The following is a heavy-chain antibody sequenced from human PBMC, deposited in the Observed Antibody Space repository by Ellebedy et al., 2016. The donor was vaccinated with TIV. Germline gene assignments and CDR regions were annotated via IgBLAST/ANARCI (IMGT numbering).Heavy chain of an antibody. CDR3: ASLVNQWELLAPFDY. J-gene: IGHJ4*02. D-gene: IGHD1-26*01. CDR1: GYSFTSYW. V-gene: IGHV5-51*01. Sequence: GESLKISCKGSGYSFTSYWIGCVRQKHGKGLEWMGIIYPGDSYTNYSPSFQGHVTISADKSISTAYLQWSSLKASDTAMYYCASLVNQWELLAPFDYWGQGTLVTVSS. CDR2: IYPGDSYT.